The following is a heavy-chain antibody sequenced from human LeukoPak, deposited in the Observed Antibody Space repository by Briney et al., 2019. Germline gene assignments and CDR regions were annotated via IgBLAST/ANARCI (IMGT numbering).Heavy chain of an antibody. V-gene: IGHV3-30-3*01. J-gene: IGHJ1*01. CDR1: GFTFSSYA. D-gene: IGHD6-19*01. CDR2: ISYDGSNK. Sequence: GGSLRLSCAASGFTFSSYAMHWVRQAPGKGLEWVAVISYDGSNKYYADSVKGRFTISRDNSKNTLYLQMNSLRAEDTAVYYCARDLGSGRAVAGTGYFQHWGQGTLVTVSS. CDR3: ARDLGSGRAVAGTGYFQH.